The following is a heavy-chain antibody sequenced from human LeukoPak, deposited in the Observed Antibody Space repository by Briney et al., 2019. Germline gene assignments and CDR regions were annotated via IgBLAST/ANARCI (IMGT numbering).Heavy chain of an antibody. V-gene: IGHV4-39*01. CDR3: ARHAYFYDSPFDY. CDR2: IYYSGST. CDR1: GGSISSSSYY. Sequence: PSETLSLTCTVSGGSISSSSYYWGWIRQPPGKGLEWIGSIYYSGSTYYNPSLKSRVTISVDTSKNQFSLKLSSVTAADTAVYYCARHAYFYDSPFDYWGLGTMVTVSS. D-gene: IGHD3-22*01. J-gene: IGHJ4*02.